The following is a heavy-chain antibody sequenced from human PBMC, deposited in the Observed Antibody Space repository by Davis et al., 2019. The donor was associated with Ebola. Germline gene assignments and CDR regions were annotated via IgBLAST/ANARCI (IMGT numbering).Heavy chain of an antibody. CDR1: RFTFSSYS. J-gene: IGHJ4*02. D-gene: IGHD3-3*01. V-gene: IGHV3-21*04. CDR2: ISSSSSYI. CDR3: AKDPFFASELDY. Sequence: GVLKISCAASRFTFSSYSMNWVRQAPGKGLEWVSSISSSSSYIYYVDSVKGRFTISRDNSKNTLYLQMNSLRAEDTAVYYCAKDPFFASELDYWGQGTLVTVSS.